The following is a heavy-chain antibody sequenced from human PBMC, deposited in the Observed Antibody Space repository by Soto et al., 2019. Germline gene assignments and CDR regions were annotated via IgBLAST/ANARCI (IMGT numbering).Heavy chain of an antibody. J-gene: IGHJ4*02. V-gene: IGHV4-34*01. CDR3: ARGRGYSYGYEKKRGNYFDY. CDR1: GGSFSGYY. Sequence: SETLSLTCAVYGGSFSGYYWSWIRQPPGKGLEWIGEINHSGSTNYNPSLKSRVTISVDTSKNQFSLKLSSVTAADMAVYYCARGRGYSYGYEKKRGNYFDYWGQGTLVTVSS. D-gene: IGHD5-18*01. CDR2: INHSGST.